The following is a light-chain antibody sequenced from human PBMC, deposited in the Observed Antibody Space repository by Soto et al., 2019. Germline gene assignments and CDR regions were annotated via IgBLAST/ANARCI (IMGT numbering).Light chain of an antibody. CDR1: QGIISY. J-gene: IGKJ4*01. CDR3: QQVKSYPFT. V-gene: IGKV1-9*01. CDR2: DAS. Sequence: IQLTQSPSSLSASIGDRVTIACRASQGIISYLVWYQQKPGKAPKLLIHDASSLQSGVPSRFSGSGSGTDFTLTISTLQPEDFATYYCQQVKSYPFTFGGGTKVEIK.